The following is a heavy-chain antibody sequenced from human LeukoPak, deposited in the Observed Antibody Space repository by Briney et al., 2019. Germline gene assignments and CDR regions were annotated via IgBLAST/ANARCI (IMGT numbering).Heavy chain of an antibody. CDR2: IYITGST. Sequence: SETLSLTCTVSGGSMSSYYWSWIRQPAEKGLEWIGRIYITGSTNYNPSLKSRVTMSVDTSKNQFSLKLSSVTAADTAVYYCARSDYYDSSGYPTHLNWFDPWGQGTLVTVSS. CDR1: GGSMSSYY. CDR3: ARSDYYDSSGYPTHLNWFDP. V-gene: IGHV4-4*07. J-gene: IGHJ5*02. D-gene: IGHD3-22*01.